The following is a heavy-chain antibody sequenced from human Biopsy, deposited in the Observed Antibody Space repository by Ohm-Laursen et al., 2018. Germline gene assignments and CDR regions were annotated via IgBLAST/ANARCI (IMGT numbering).Heavy chain of an antibody. V-gene: IGHV3-48*03. D-gene: IGHD1-26*01. CDR1: GFAFNLYE. Sequence: SLRLSCTASGFAFNLYEMNWVRQAPGKGMEWISYIYGGGSPVSYADSVKGRLTISRDNAQNPLYLHMNSLRAEDTAVYYCARLNSGTYDASDLWGQGTMVIVSS. CDR3: ARLNSGTYDASDL. CDR2: IYGGGSPV. J-gene: IGHJ3*01.